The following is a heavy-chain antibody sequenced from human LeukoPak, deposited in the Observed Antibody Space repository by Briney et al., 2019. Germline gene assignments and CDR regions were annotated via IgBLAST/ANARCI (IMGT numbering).Heavy chain of an antibody. V-gene: IGHV4-59*01. CDR1: GGSISSYY. CDR2: IYYRGST. J-gene: IGHJ4*02. D-gene: IGHD5-12*01. CDR3: ARGDDYKSTLFDY. Sequence: PSETLSLTCTVSGGSISSYYWNWIRQPPGKGLECIGYIYYRGSTNYNPSLKSRVTISVDTSKNQFSLKLSSATATDTAMYYCARGDDYKSTLFDYWGQGTLVTVSS.